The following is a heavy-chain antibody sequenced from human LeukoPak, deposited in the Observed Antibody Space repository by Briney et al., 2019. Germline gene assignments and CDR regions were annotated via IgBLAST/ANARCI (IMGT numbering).Heavy chain of an antibody. J-gene: IGHJ4*02. V-gene: IGHV1-46*01. CDR3: ARGDYYYDSSGYVSPGLGDY. CDR1: GYTFTSYY. CDR2: INPSGGST. Sequence: ASVKVSCKASGYTFTSYYMHWVRQAPGQGLEWMGIINPSGGSTSYAQKFQGRVTMTRDTSTSTVYMELSSLRSEDTAVYYCARGDYYYDSSGYVSPGLGDYWGQGTLVTVSS. D-gene: IGHD3-22*01.